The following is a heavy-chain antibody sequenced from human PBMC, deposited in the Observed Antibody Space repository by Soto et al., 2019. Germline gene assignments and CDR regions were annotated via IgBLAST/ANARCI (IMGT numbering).Heavy chain of an antibody. CDR2: IYYSGST. CDR3: ARRYSSAFDI. J-gene: IGHJ3*02. CDR1: GGSISSYY. V-gene: IGHV4-59*08. Sequence: SETLSLTCTVSGGSISSYYWSWIRQPPGKGLEWIGYIYYSGSTNYNPSLKGRVTISVDTSKNQFSLKLSSVTAADMAVYYCARRYSSAFDIWGQGTMVTVSS. D-gene: IGHD6-13*01.